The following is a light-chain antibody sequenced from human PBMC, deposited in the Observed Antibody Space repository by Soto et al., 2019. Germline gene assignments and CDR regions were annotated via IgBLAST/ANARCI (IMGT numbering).Light chain of an antibody. J-gene: IGLJ2*01. CDR1: SSNIGAGYD. CDR3: QSYDSSLSAFVV. CDR2: GDN. V-gene: IGLV1-40*01. Sequence: QAVVTQPPSVSGAPGQRVTISCTGSSSNIGAGYDVHWYQQLPGTAPKLLIYGDNKRPSGVPDRFSGSKSGTSASLAITGLQAEDEADYYCQSYDSSLSAFVVFGGGTKLTVL.